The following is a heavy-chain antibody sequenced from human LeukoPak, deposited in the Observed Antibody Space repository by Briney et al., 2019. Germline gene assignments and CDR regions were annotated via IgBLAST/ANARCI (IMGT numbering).Heavy chain of an antibody. CDR3: ARVTMIVVGTDYYYYMDV. J-gene: IGHJ6*03. D-gene: IGHD3-22*01. CDR2: IYYTGST. Sequence: SETLSLTCTVSGGSISSSSYYWGWIRQPPGKGLEWIGSIYYTGSTYYNPSLKSRVTISVDTSKNQFSLKLSSVTAADTAVYYCARVTMIVVGTDYYYYMDVWGKGTTVTISS. CDR1: GGSISSSSYY. V-gene: IGHV4-39*07.